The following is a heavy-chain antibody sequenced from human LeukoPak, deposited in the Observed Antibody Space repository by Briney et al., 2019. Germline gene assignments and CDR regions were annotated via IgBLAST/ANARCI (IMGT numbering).Heavy chain of an antibody. D-gene: IGHD5-24*01. CDR1: GGTFISYA. Sequence: SVKVSCKASGGTFISYAITGVGQAPGQGREWMGGIIPIFGTANYAQKFQGRVTITTDESTSTAYMELSSLRSDDTAVYYCARDGYNWGFDYWGQGTLVTVSS. CDR3: ARDGYNWGFDY. J-gene: IGHJ4*02. V-gene: IGHV1-69*05. CDR2: IIPIFGTA.